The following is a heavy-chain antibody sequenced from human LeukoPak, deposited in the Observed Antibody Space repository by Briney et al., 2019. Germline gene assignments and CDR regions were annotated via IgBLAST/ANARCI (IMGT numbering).Heavy chain of an antibody. CDR1: GGTFSSYA. V-gene: IGHV1-69*04. Sequence: ASVKVSCKASGGTFSSYAISWVRQAPGQGLEWMGRIIPILGIANYAQKFQGRVTITADKSTSTAYMELSSLRSEDTAAYYCARVYSSGLFDPWGQGTLVTVSS. D-gene: IGHD6-19*01. CDR2: IIPILGIA. CDR3: ARVYSSGLFDP. J-gene: IGHJ5*02.